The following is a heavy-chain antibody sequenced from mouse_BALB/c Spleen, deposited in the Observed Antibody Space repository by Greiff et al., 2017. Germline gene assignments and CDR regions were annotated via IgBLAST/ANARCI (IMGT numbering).Heavy chain of an antibody. CDR1: GFTFSDYY. CDR3: ARAYGNGNAMDY. V-gene: IGHV5-4*02. D-gene: IGHD2-1*01. CDR2: ISDGGSYT. Sequence: EVKLVESGGGLVKPGGSLKLSCAASGFTFSDYYMYWVRQTPEKRLEWVATISDGGSYTYYPDSVKGRFTISRDNAKNNLYLQMSSLKSEDTAMYYCARAYGNGNAMDYWGQGTSVTVSS. J-gene: IGHJ4*01.